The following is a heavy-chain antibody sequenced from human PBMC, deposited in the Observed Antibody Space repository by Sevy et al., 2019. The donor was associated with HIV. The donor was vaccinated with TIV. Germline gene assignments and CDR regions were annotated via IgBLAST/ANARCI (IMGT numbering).Heavy chain of an antibody. V-gene: IGHV1-8*03. CDR3: ARAGYYYDSSGYYCDY. CDR2: MNPNRGNT. CDR1: GYTFTSYD. J-gene: IGHJ4*02. D-gene: IGHD3-22*01. Sequence: ASVKVSCKASGYTFTSYDINWVRQATGQGLEWMGWMNPNRGNTGYAQKFQGRVTITRNTSISTAYMELSSLRSEDTAVYYCARAGYYYDSSGYYCDYWGQGTLVTVSS.